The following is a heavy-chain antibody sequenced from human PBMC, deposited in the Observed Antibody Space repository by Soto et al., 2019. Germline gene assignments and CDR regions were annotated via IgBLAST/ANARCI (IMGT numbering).Heavy chain of an antibody. D-gene: IGHD6-19*01. CDR2: ISYNGRT. J-gene: IGHJ4*02. CDR1: GGSINKDY. V-gene: IGHV4-59*01. Sequence: QVQLQESGPGLVKPSETLSLTCTVSGGSINKDYWTWIRQPPGKGLEWLGYISYNGRTEYSPALNSRRSFAVDTTKTQSSLGLPSMTAADTANYFWARLPDITGWTFDSWGQGTLVAVSS. CDR3: ARLPDITGWTFDS.